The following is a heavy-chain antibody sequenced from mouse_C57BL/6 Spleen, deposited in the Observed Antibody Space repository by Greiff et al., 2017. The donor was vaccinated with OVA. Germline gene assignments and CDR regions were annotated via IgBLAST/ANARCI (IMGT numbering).Heavy chain of an antibody. V-gene: IGHV7-3*01. Sequence: EVKLMESGGGLVQPGGSLSLSCAASGFTFTDYYMSWVRQPPGQALEWLGFIRNKANGYTTEYSASVKGRFTISRDNSQSILYLQMNALRAEDSATYYCARWHYGSSSFAYWGQGTLVTVSA. J-gene: IGHJ3*01. D-gene: IGHD1-1*01. CDR1: GFTFTDYY. CDR2: IRNKANGYTT. CDR3: ARWHYGSSSFAY.